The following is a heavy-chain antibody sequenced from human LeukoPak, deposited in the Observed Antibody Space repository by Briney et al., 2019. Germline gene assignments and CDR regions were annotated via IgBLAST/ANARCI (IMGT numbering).Heavy chain of an antibody. V-gene: IGHV3-30*04. Sequence: PGRSLRLSCAASGFTFSSYAMHWVRQAPGKGLEWVAVISYDGSNKYYADSVKGRFTISRDNSKNTLYLQMNSPRAEDTAVYYCARDDAPNMITFGGVIGLFDYWGQGTLVTVSS. J-gene: IGHJ4*02. CDR3: ARDDAPNMITFGGVIGLFDY. CDR2: ISYDGSNK. D-gene: IGHD3-16*02. CDR1: GFTFSSYA.